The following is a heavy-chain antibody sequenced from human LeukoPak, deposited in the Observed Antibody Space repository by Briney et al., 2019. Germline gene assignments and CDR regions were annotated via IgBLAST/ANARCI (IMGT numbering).Heavy chain of an antibody. CDR1: GGSIGTYS. Sequence: PSETLSLTCTVSGGSIGTYSWNWIRQPPGKGLEWIGYIYYSGTTNYNPSLKSRVTISVDTSKNQFSLKLSSVTAADTAVYYCVRGVYIAAAQYAYWGQGTLVTVSS. J-gene: IGHJ4*02. V-gene: IGHV4-59*01. D-gene: IGHD6-13*01. CDR3: VRGVYIAAAQYAY. CDR2: IYYSGTT.